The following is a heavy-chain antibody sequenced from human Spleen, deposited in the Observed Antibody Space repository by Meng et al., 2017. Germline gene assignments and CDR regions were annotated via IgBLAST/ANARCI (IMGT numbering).Heavy chain of an antibody. D-gene: IGHD6-19*01. V-gene: IGHV3-23*01. CDR3: ASGIAVAGRPFDY. Sequence: GGSLRLSCAASGFTFNIYEMSWVRQAPGKGLEWVSAISGSGGSTYYADSVKGRFTISRDNSKNTLYLQMNSLRAEDTAVYYCASGIAVAGRPFDYWGQGTLVTVSS. CDR1: GFTFNIYE. CDR2: ISGSGGST. J-gene: IGHJ4*02.